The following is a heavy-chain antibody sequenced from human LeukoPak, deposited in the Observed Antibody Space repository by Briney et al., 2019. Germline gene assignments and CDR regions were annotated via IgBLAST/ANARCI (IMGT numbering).Heavy chain of an antibody. CDR2: IYHSGST. CDR1: GYSISSGYY. D-gene: IGHD5-24*01. V-gene: IGHV4-38-2*02. Sequence: SETLSLTCTVSGYSISSGYYWGWIRQPPGKGLEWIGSIYHSGSTYYNPSLKSQVTISVDTSKNQFSLKLSSVTAADTAVYYCARMGLQPGGPFDYWGQGTLVTVSS. J-gene: IGHJ4*02. CDR3: ARMGLQPGGPFDY.